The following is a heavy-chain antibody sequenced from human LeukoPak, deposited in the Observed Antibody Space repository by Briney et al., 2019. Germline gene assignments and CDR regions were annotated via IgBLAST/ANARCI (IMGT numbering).Heavy chain of an antibody. CDR3: ARDQTIAAAGTGWFDP. D-gene: IGHD6-13*01. V-gene: IGHV3-21*01. CDR1: GFTFSSYA. CDR2: ISSSSSYI. J-gene: IGHJ5*02. Sequence: GGSLRLSCAASGFTFSSYAMSWVRQAPGKGLEWVSAISSSSSYIYYADSVKGRFTISRDNAKNSLYLQMNSLRAEDTAVYYCARDQTIAAAGTGWFDPWGQGTLVTVSS.